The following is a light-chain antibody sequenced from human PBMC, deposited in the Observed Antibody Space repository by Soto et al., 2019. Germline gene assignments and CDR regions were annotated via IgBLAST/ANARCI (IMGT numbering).Light chain of an antibody. Sequence: QSVLTQPRSVSESPGQSVTISCTGTSSDVGGYNYVSWYQQHPGKAPKLMNYDVSKRPSGVPDRFSGSKSGNTASLTISGLQVEDEADYYCCSYAGSYTFDVFGTGTKVTVL. V-gene: IGLV2-11*01. CDR1: SSDVGGYNY. J-gene: IGLJ1*01. CDR3: CSYAGSYTFDV. CDR2: DVS.